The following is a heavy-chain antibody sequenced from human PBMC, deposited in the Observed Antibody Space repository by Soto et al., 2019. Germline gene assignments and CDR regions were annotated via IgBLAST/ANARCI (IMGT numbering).Heavy chain of an antibody. CDR1: GFTVSSNY. CDR3: ARASSPDPTDMIVVILDAFDI. CDR2: IYSGGST. D-gene: IGHD3-22*01. J-gene: IGHJ3*02. V-gene: IGHV3-53*01. Sequence: EVQLVESGGGLIQPGGSLRLSCAASGFTVSSNYMSWVRQAPGKGLEWVSVIYSGGSTYYADSVKGRFTISRDNSKNTLYLQMNSLRAEDTAVYYCARASSPDPTDMIVVILDAFDIWGQGTMVTVSS.